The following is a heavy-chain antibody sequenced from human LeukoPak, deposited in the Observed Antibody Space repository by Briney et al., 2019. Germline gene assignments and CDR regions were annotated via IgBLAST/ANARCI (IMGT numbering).Heavy chain of an antibody. J-gene: IGHJ6*03. D-gene: IGHD6-6*01. CDR3: ARRSSSSAGYYYYYYYMDV. V-gene: IGHV4-34*01. CDR1: GGSFSGYY. Sequence: SETLSLTCAVYGGSFSGYYWSWIRQPPGKGLEWIGEINHSGSTNYNPSLKSRVTISVDTSKDQFSLKLSSVTAADTAVYYCARRSSSSAGYYYYYYYMDVWGKGTTVTVSS. CDR2: INHSGST.